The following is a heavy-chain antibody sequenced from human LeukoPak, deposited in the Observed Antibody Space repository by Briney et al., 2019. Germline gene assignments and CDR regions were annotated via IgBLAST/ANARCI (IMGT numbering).Heavy chain of an antibody. J-gene: IGHJ4*02. CDR1: GFTFRSYA. CDR2: ISGSGGST. V-gene: IGHV3-23*01. Sequence: GGSLSLFCAASGFTFRSYAMSWVRQAPGKGLEWVSAISGSGGSTYYADSVRGRFTISRDNSKNTLYLHMNSLRAEDTALYYCARNYYEPTYDYYFDCWGQGTPFTVSS. CDR3: ARNYYEPTYDYYFDC. D-gene: IGHD1-26*01.